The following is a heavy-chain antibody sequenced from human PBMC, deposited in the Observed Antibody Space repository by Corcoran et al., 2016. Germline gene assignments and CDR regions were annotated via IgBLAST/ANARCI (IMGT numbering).Heavy chain of an antibody. CDR3: ARGGFLEGLDYYGMDV. CDR1: GGTFSSYA. Sequence: QVSLVQSGAEVKKPGSSVKVSCKASGGTFSSYAISWVRQAPGQGLEWMGGIIPIFGTANYAQKFQGRVTITADESTSTAYMELSSLRSEDTAVYYCARGGFLEGLDYYGMDVWGQGTTVTVSS. V-gene: IGHV1-69*01. D-gene: IGHD3-3*01. J-gene: IGHJ6*02. CDR2: IIPIFGTA.